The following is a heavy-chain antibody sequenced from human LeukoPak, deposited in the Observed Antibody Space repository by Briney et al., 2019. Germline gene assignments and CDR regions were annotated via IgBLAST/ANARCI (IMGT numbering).Heavy chain of an antibody. V-gene: IGHV4-31*03. CDR1: GGSISSGGYY. D-gene: IGHD3-22*01. CDR2: IYYSGST. Sequence: SETLSLTCTVSGGSISSGGYYWSWFRQPPGKGLGWIGYIYYSGSTYYNPSLKSRVTISVDTSKNQFSLKLSSVTAADTAVYYCASEYYYDSSGYYYNYWGQGTLVTVSS. CDR3: ASEYYYDSSGYYYNY. J-gene: IGHJ4*02.